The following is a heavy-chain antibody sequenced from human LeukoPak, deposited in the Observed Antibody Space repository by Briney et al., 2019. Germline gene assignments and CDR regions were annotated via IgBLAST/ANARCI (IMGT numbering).Heavy chain of an antibody. CDR3: ASRYYDSSGYYQYYFDY. CDR1: GGTFSSYP. Sequence: SVKVPCKASGGTFSSYPISWVRQAPGQGLELMGRIIPILGIVNYAQKFQGRVTITADKSTSTAYMELSSLRSEDTAVYYCASRYYDSSGYYQYYFDYWGQGTLVTVSS. CDR2: IIPILGIV. J-gene: IGHJ4*02. V-gene: IGHV1-69*02. D-gene: IGHD3-22*01.